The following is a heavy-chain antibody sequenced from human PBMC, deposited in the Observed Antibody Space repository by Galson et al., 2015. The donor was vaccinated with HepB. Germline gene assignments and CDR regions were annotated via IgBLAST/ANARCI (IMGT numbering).Heavy chain of an antibody. CDR2: IYWDDDK. Sequence: PALVKPTQTLTLTSTFSGFSLSTSGVGVGWIRQPPGKALEWLAVIYWDDDKRYSPSLKSRLTITKDTSKNQVVLTMTNMDPVDTATYYCTHRLIIHGPFDSWGQGTLVTVSS. CDR1: GFSLSTSGVG. CDR3: THRLIIHGPFDS. J-gene: IGHJ4*02. V-gene: IGHV2-5*02.